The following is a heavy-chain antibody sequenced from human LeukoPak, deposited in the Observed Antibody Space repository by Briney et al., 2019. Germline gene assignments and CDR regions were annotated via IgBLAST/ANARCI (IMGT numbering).Heavy chain of an antibody. D-gene: IGHD1-1*01. Sequence: SETLSLTCTVSGGSISSGGYYWSWIRQPPGKGLEWVGYIYHSGSTYYNPSLKSRVTISVDRSKNQFSLKLSSVTAADTAVYYCARVMAGATVGTFDYWGQGTLVTVSS. J-gene: IGHJ4*02. V-gene: IGHV4-30-2*01. CDR3: ARVMAGATVGTFDY. CDR1: GGSISSGGYY. CDR2: IYHSGST.